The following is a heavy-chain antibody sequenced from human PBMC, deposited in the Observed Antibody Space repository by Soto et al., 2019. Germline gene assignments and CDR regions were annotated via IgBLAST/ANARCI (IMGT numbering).Heavy chain of an antibody. CDR2: IYPGDSDT. CDR1: GYSFTSYW. V-gene: IGHV5-51*01. D-gene: IGHD2-21*01. CDR3: ARGGGMGVVIAPFDH. Sequence: GESLKISCKGSGYSFTSYWIGWVRQMPGKGLEWMGIIYPGDSDTRYSPSFLGRVTMTSDTSTSTVHMELGSLTSEATAVYCCARGGGMGVVIAPFDHWAKGTRVPSPQ. J-gene: IGHJ4*02.